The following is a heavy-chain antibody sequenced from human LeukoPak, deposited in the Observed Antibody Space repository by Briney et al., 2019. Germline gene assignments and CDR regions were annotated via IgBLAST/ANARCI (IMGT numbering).Heavy chain of an antibody. D-gene: IGHD3-9*01. CDR2: IYYSGST. CDR3: ARDQMADYDILTGPLLGWFDP. Sequence: PSQTLSLTCTVSGGSISSGDYYWSWIRQPPGKGLEWIGYIYYSGSTYYNPSLKSRVTISVDTSKNRFSLKLSSVTAADTAVYYCARDQMADYDILTGPLLGWFDPWGQGTLVTVSS. V-gene: IGHV4-30-4*01. CDR1: GGSISSGDYY. J-gene: IGHJ5*02.